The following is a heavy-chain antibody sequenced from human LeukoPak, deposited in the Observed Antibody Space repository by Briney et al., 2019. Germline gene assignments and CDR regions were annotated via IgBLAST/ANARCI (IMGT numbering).Heavy chain of an antibody. CDR2: ISSSGSTI. D-gene: IGHD3-10*02. Sequence: PGGSLRLSCAASGFTFGLYAINWVRQAPGKGLEWVSYISSSGSTIYYADSVKGRFTISRDNAKNSLYLQMNSLRAEATAVYYCAELGITMIGGVWGKGTTVTISS. V-gene: IGHV3-48*03. CDR1: GFTFGLYA. CDR3: AELGITMIGGV. J-gene: IGHJ6*04.